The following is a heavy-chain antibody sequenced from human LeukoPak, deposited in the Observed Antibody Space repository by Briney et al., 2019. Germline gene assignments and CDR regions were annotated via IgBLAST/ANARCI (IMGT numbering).Heavy chain of an antibody. CDR2: ISGDGGST. CDR3: AKDSHYYYDSSGIDY. D-gene: IGHD3-22*01. J-gene: IGHJ4*02. Sequence: GGSLRLSCAASGFPFNNYWMSWVRQAPGKGLEWVSLISGDGGSTYYADSVKGRFTISRDNSKNSLYLQMNSLRTEDTALYYCAKDSHYYYDSSGIDYWGQGTLVTVSS. CDR1: GFPFNNYW. V-gene: IGHV3-43*02.